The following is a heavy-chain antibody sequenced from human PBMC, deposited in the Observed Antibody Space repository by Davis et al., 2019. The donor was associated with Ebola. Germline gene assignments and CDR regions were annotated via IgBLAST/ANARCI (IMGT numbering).Heavy chain of an antibody. J-gene: IGHJ5*02. Sequence: AASVKVSCKASGGTFSSYAISWVRQAPGQGLEWMGGIIPIFGIANYAQKFQGRVTITADKSTSTAYMELNSLRAEDTAVYYCARQVWNFDNWFDPWGQGTLVTVSS. CDR3: ARQVWNFDNWFDP. V-gene: IGHV1-69*10. CDR2: IIPIFGIA. CDR1: GGTFSSYA. D-gene: IGHD1-7*01.